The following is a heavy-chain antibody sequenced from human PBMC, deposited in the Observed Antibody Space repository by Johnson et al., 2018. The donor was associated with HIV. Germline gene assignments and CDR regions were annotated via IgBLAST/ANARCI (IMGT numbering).Heavy chain of an antibody. CDR3: ASTCGGDCSRGDAFDI. V-gene: IGHV3-11*04. J-gene: IGHJ3*02. Sequence: QVQLVESGGGLVKPGGSLRLSCAASGFTFSDYYMRWIRQAPGKGLEWVSCISSSGSTIYYADSVKGRFTISRDKAKNSLYLQMNSLRAEDTAVYYCASTCGGDCSRGDAFDIWGQGTMVTVSS. D-gene: IGHD2-21*02. CDR1: GFTFSDYY. CDR2: ISSSGSTI.